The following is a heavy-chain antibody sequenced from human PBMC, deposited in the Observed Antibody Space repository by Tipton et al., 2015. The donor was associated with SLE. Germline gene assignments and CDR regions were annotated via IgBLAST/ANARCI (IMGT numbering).Heavy chain of an antibody. V-gene: IGHV4-28*01. J-gene: IGHJ5*02. D-gene: IGHD2-8*02. CDR3: ARLVGENWFDP. CDR1: GDSISSNYW. Sequence: TLSLTCTVSGDSISSNYWWGWIRQPLGKGLEWIGYIYYSGRTYYNPFLKSRVTILVDTSKNHFSLKLSSLTAADTAMYYCARLVGENWFDPWGQGTLVTVSS. CDR2: IYYSGRT.